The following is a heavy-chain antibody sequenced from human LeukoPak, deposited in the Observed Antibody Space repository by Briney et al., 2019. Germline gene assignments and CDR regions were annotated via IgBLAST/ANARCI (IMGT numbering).Heavy chain of an antibody. V-gene: IGHV3-30*03. CDR3: VRETMPPAPHSGAFHI. CDR2: SNE. J-gene: IGHJ3*02. D-gene: IGHD2-2*01. CDR1: GFMISSYI. Sequence: GGSLRLSCAASGFMISSYIMHWVRQAPGKGPEWVGSSNEDYIDSVKGRFIISRDNSKNTLYLQMNSLRAEDTGVFYCVRETMPPAPHSGAFHIWGQGTMVTVSP.